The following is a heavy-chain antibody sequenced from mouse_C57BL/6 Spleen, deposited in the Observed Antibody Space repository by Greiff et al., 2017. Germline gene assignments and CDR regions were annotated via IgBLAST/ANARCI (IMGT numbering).Heavy chain of an antibody. CDR1: GSTFTSYW. CDR2: INPSNGGT. CDR3: ARATGNWLAY. D-gene: IGHD3-1*01. J-gene: IGHJ3*01. Sequence: QVQLQPGTELVTPGASVKLSCKASGSTFTSYWMHWVKQRPGQGLEWIGNINPSNGGTNYNEKFKSKATLTVDKSSSTAYMQLSSLTSEDSAGYYCARATGNWLAYWGQGTRVTVSA. V-gene: IGHV1-53*01.